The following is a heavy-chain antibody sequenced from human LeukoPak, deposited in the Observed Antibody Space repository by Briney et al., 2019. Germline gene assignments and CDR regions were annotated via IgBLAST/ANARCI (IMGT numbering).Heavy chain of an antibody. D-gene: IGHD3-22*01. V-gene: IGHV1-69*13. Sequence: SVKVSCKASGYTFTSYGISWVRQAPGQGLEWMGGIIPIFGTANYAQKFQGRVTITADESTSTAYMELSSLRSEDTAVYYCARAQDSSGYYYGDWFDPWGQGTLVTVSS. CDR3: ARAQDSSGYYYGDWFDP. CDR2: IIPIFGTA. J-gene: IGHJ5*02. CDR1: GYTFTSYG.